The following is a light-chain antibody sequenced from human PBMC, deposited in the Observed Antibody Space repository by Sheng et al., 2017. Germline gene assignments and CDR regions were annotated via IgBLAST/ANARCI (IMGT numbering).Light chain of an antibody. V-gene: IGKV1-33*01. Sequence: IRMTQSPSSFSASTGDRVTITCRASQGISSYLAWYQQKPGKAPKLLIYDASNLETGVPSRFSGSGSGTDFTFTISSLQPEDIATYYCQQYDNLPSFTFGPGTKVDIK. CDR1: QGISSY. CDR3: QQYDNLPSFT. J-gene: IGKJ3*01. CDR2: DAS.